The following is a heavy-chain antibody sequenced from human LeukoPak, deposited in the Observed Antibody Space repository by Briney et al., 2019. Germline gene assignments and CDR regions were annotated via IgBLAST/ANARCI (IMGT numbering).Heavy chain of an antibody. V-gene: IGHV1-2*02. Sequence: ASVKVPCKASGYTFTGYYMHWVRQAPGQGLEWMGWINPNSGGTNYAQKFQGRVTMTRDTSISTAYMELSRLRSDDTAVYYCARNSPMTTVTISYWGQGTLVTVSS. D-gene: IGHD4-17*01. CDR1: GYTFTGYY. J-gene: IGHJ4*02. CDR3: ARNSPMTTVTISY. CDR2: INPNSGGT.